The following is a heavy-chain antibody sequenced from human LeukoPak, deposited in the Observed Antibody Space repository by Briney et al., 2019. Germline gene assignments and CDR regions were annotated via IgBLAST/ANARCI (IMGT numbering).Heavy chain of an antibody. CDR1: GGSISSGGYY. CDR3: ARDWVRGAYRFDY. D-gene: IGHD3-10*01. J-gene: IGHJ4*02. V-gene: IGHV4-31*03. Sequence: SETLSLTCTVSGGSISSGGYYWSWIRQHPGKGLEWIGYIYYSGSTYYNPSLKSRVTISVDTSKNQFSLKLSSVTAADTAVYYCARDWVRGAYRFDYWGQGTLVTVSS. CDR2: IYYSGST.